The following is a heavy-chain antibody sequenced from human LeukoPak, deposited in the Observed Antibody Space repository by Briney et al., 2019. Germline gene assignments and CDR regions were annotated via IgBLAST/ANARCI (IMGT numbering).Heavy chain of an antibody. CDR1: GGSFSGYY. CDR3: AKLYPSGWFLDY. V-gene: IGHV3-23*01. CDR2: ISGSGINI. D-gene: IGHD6-19*01. J-gene: IGHJ4*02. Sequence: LSLTCAVYGGSFSGYYWSWIRQPPGKGLEWVSVISGSGINIYYAGSVKGRFTISRDNSKNTLYLQMNSLRAEDTAVYYCAKLYPSGWFLDYWGQGTLVTVSS.